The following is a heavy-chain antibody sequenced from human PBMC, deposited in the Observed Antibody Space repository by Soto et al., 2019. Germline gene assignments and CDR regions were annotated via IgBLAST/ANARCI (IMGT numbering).Heavy chain of an antibody. CDR1: GFTVSSNY. D-gene: IGHD2-15*01. Sequence: EVQLVESGGGLVQPGGSLRLSCVASGFTVSSNYMSWVRQAPGKGLEWVSVIYSGGSTYYADSVKGRFTISRDNSENTLYLQMNSLRAEDTAVYYCARTCSGGTCSLDYWGQGTLVTVSS. V-gene: IGHV3-66*01. J-gene: IGHJ4*02. CDR3: ARTCSGGTCSLDY. CDR2: IYSGGST.